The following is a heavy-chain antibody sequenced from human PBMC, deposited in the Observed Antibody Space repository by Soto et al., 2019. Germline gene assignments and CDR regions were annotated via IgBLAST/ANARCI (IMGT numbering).Heavy chain of an antibody. Sequence: EVQLVESGGGLVQPGGSLRLSCAASGFTVSSKYMSWVRQAPGKGLEWVSLIQRGGSTYYAGSVKGRSTISRDNSENTLSHQMNSLRVEDTAVYYCARDDVHFGGGRCYGVTMDVWGKGTTVTVSA. D-gene: IGHD2-15*01. CDR2: IQRGGST. CDR1: GFTVSSKY. CDR3: ARDDVHFGGGRCYGVTMDV. J-gene: IGHJ6*04. V-gene: IGHV3-66*01.